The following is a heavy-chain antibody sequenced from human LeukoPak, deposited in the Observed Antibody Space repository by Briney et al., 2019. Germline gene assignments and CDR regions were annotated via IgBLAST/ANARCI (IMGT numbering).Heavy chain of an antibody. J-gene: IGHJ3*02. D-gene: IGHD3-10*01. V-gene: IGHV3-23*01. CDR1: GFTFSSYE. CDR3: AKFGLAGSGRYHDAFDI. Sequence: PGGSLRLSCAACGFTFSSYEMKWVRQAPGKGLEWVSDISGSGGSTYYADSVKGRSTISRDNSKNTLYLQMNSLRAEDTAVYYCAKFGLAGSGRYHDAFDIWGQGTMVSVSS. CDR2: ISGSGGST.